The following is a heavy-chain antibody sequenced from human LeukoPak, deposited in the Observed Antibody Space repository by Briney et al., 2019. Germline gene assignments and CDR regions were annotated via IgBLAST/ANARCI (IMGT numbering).Heavy chain of an antibody. Sequence: GASVKVSCKASGYTFTSYGISWVRQAPGQGLEWMGWISAYNGNTNYAQKLQGRVTMTTDTSTSTAYMELRSLRSDDTAVCYCARDPPTIFGVGPYDYWGQGTLVTVSS. J-gene: IGHJ4*02. CDR2: ISAYNGNT. D-gene: IGHD3-3*01. CDR1: GYTFTSYG. V-gene: IGHV1-18*01. CDR3: ARDPPTIFGVGPYDY.